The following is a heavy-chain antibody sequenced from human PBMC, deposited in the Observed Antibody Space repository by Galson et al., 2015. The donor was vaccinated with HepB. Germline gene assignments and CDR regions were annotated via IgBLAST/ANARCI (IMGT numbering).Heavy chain of an antibody. D-gene: IGHD2-21*01. CDR2: IYYSGST. V-gene: IGHV4-59*11. J-gene: IGHJ1*01. CDR1: GGSISSHY. CDR3: AREVGGYSPWFQR. Sequence: SETLSLTCTVSGGSISSHYWSWIRQPPGKGLEWIGYIYYSGSTNYNPSLKSRVTISVDTSKNQFSLKLFSVTAADTAVYYCAREVGGYSPWFQRWGQGTLVTVSS.